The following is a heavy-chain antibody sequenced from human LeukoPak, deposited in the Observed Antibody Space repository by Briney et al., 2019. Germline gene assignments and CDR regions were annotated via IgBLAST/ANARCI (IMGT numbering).Heavy chain of an antibody. CDR2: IKQDGSEK. J-gene: IGHJ4*02. Sequence: GGSLRLSCAASGFTFSTYWMSWVRQAPGKGLEWVANIKQDGSEKYYVDSVKGRFTISRDNAKNSLYLQMNSLRAEDTAVYYCAKEYSSSWYYFDYWGQGTLVTVSS. CDR1: GFTFSTYW. D-gene: IGHD6-13*01. V-gene: IGHV3-7*01. CDR3: AKEYSSSWYYFDY.